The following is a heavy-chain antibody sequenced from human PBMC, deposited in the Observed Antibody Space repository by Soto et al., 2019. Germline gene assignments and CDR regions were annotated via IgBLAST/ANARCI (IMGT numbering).Heavy chain of an antibody. CDR2: ISSSSSTI. CDR3: VRGSGEQWLLPDR. Sequence: LRHSSGVGGVTCTSYSMNWISKAPGKGLEWVSYISSSSSTIYYADSVKGRFTISRDNAKNSLYLQMNSLRAEDTAVYYCVRGSGEQWLLPDRWGQGTLVTVSS. D-gene: IGHD6-19*01. V-gene: IGHV3-48*01. CDR1: GVTCTSYS. J-gene: IGHJ5*02.